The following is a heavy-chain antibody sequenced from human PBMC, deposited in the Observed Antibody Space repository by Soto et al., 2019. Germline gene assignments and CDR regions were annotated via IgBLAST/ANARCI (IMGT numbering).Heavy chain of an antibody. D-gene: IGHD4-17*01. Sequence: GGSLRLSCAASGFTFSSYSMNWVRQAPGKGLEWVSSISSSSSYIYYADSVKGRFTISRDNAKNSLYLQMNSLRAEDTAVYYCARTTVTIVGGPDWGQGTLVTVSS. CDR3: ARTTVTIVGGPD. J-gene: IGHJ4*02. V-gene: IGHV3-21*01. CDR2: ISSSSSYI. CDR1: GFTFSSYS.